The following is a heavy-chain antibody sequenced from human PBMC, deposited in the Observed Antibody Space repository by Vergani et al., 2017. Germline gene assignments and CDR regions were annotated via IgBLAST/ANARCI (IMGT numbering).Heavy chain of an antibody. CDR1: GYSISRGFY. J-gene: IGHJ5*01. Sequence: QIQLQESGPGLVKPSETLSLTCSVSGYSISRGFYWAWIRQTPEKGLAWIGGMFHTGEASNSPSLQSRVAFSMDPSKNQFSLQLTSVTAADTAVYFCGVIMVRSPRPDNWFDSWGRGTLVTVSS. D-gene: IGHD3-10*01. CDR3: GVIMVRSPRPDNWFDS. V-gene: IGHV4-38-2*02. CDR2: MFHTGEA.